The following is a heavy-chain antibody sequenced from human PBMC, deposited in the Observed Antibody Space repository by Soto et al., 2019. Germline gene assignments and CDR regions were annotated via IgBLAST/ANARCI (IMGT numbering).Heavy chain of an antibody. CDR3: ARISTAAGPGPNWFDP. D-gene: IGHD6-13*01. CDR2: ISAYNGNT. Sequence: QVKLVQSGAEVKKPGASVKVSCKASGYTFTSYGISWVRQAPGQGLEWMGWISAYNGNTNYAQKLQGRVTMTTDTSTSTAYMELRSLRSDDTAVYYCARISTAAGPGPNWFDPWGQGTLVTVSS. V-gene: IGHV1-18*01. CDR1: GYTFTSYG. J-gene: IGHJ5*02.